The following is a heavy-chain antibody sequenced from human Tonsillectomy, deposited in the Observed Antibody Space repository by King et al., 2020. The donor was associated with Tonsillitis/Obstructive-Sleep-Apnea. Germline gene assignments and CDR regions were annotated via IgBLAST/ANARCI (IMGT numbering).Heavy chain of an antibody. CDR2: ISGDGGST. J-gene: IGHJ3*02. Sequence: VQLVESGGGVVQPGGSLRLSCAASGFTFDDYAMHWVRQAPGKGLEWVSLISGDGGSTNYADSMKGRFTISRDNSKNSLYLQMNSLRTEDTALYYCAKDISVLRFLEWFRGGYAFDIWGQGTMVTVSS. CDR1: GFTFDDYA. CDR3: AKDISVLRFLEWFRGGYAFDI. D-gene: IGHD3-3*01. V-gene: IGHV3-43*02.